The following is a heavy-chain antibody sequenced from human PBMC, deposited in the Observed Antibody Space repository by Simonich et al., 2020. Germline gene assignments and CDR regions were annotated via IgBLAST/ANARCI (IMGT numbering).Heavy chain of an antibody. D-gene: IGHD3-10*01. J-gene: IGHJ6*02. Sequence: GAEVKKPGASVKVSCKASGYTFTGYYMHWVRQAPGQGLEWMGRINPNSGGTNYAQKFQGRVTMTRDTSISTAYMELSRLRSDDTAGYYCAGGPGIYYYYGMDVWGQGTTVTVSS. CDR3: AGGPGIYYYYGMDV. CDR2: INPNSGGT. V-gene: IGHV1-2*06. CDR1: GYTFTGYY.